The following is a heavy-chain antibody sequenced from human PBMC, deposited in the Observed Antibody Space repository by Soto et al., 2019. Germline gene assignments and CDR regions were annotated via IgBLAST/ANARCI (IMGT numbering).Heavy chain of an antibody. CDR2: ISAYNGNT. Sequence: GASVKVSCKASGYTFTSYGISWVRQAPGQGLEWMGWISAYNGNTNYAQKLQGRVTMTTDTSTSTAYMELRSLRSDDTAVYYCARDPTGYCSSTSCYPLDYWGQGTLVTVSS. J-gene: IGHJ4*02. CDR3: ARDPTGYCSSTSCYPLDY. V-gene: IGHV1-18*01. D-gene: IGHD2-2*01. CDR1: GYTFTSYG.